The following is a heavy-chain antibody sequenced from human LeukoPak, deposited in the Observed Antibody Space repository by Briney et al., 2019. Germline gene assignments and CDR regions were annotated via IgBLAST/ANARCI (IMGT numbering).Heavy chain of an antibody. D-gene: IGHD3-10*01. J-gene: IGHJ5*02. Sequence: GGSLRLSCAASGFTFSSYEMNWVRQAPGKGLEWVSYISSSGDAIYYADSVEGRFTISRDDAKNSLYLQMNSLRDEDTAVYYCARDRGIPGKNWFDPWGQGTLVTVSS. CDR3: ARDRGIPGKNWFDP. CDR1: GFTFSSYE. V-gene: IGHV3-48*03. CDR2: ISSSGDAI.